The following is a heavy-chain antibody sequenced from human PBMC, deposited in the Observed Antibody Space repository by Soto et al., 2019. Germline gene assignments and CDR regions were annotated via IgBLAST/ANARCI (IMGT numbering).Heavy chain of an antibody. V-gene: IGHV3-11*06. Sequence: QVQLVESGGGLVKPGGSLRLSCAASGFTFSDYYMSWIRQAPGKGLEWVSYISSSSSYTNYADSVKGRFTISRDNAKNPLYLQMNSLSAEDTAVYYCARAAAAGTLDYWGQGTLVTVSS. J-gene: IGHJ4*02. CDR1: GFTFSDYY. CDR2: ISSSSSYT. D-gene: IGHD6-13*01. CDR3: ARAAAAGTLDY.